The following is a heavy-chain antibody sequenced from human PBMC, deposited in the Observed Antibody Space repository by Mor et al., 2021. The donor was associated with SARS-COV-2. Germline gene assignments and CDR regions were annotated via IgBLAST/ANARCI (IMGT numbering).Heavy chain of an antibody. CDR2: IYWDDDK. Sequence: IYWDDDKRYSPSLKSRLTITMDTSKNQVVLTMTNMDPVDTATYYCAHSRGGRDFDYWGQGTLVTVSS. D-gene: IGHD3-10*01. V-gene: IGHV2-5*02. CDR3: AHSRGGRDFDY. J-gene: IGHJ4*02.